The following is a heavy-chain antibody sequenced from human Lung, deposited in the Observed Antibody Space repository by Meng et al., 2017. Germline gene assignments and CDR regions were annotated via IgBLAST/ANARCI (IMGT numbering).Heavy chain of an antibody. V-gene: IGHV4-39*01. Sequence: QLQLQESGPGLVKPSETLSLSCTVSGGSISNSSYYWGWTRQPPGKGLEWIGSIDNTGSTHYNPSLKSRVSMSVDTSKNQFSLRLNSVTAADTAVYYCVRLDWELLNWFDPWGQGTLVTVSS. J-gene: IGHJ5*02. CDR3: VRLDWELLNWFDP. D-gene: IGHD1-26*01. CDR1: GGSISNSSYY. CDR2: IDNTGST.